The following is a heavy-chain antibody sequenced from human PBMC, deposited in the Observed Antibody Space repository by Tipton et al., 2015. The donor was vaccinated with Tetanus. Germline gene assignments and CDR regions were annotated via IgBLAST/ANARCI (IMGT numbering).Heavy chain of an antibody. J-gene: IGHJ4*02. Sequence: TLSLTCTVSGASITSANYYWSWIRQPPGKGLEWIGEINHSGSTNYNPSLKSRVTISVDTSKNQFSLKLSSVTAADTAVYYCASSLWFGELSYYFDYWGQGTLVTVSS. CDR3: ASSLWFGELSYYFDY. CDR2: INHSGST. D-gene: IGHD3-10*01. V-gene: IGHV4-39*07. CDR1: GASITSANYY.